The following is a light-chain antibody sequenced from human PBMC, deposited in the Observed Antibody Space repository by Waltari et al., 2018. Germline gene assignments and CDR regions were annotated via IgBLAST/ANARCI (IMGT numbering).Light chain of an antibody. CDR2: DAS. V-gene: IGKV1-5*01. CDR1: QSISSW. J-gene: IGKJ2*01. CDR3: QQYNSYSPRT. Sequence: DIQMTQSPSTLSASVGDRFTITCRASQSISSWLAWYQQKPGKAPKLLIYDASSLESGVPSRFSGSGSGTEFTLTISSLQPDDFATYYCQQYNSYSPRTFGQGTKLEIK.